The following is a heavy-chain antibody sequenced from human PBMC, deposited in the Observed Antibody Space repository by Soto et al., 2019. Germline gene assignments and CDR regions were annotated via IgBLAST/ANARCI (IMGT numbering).Heavy chain of an antibody. CDR2: ISYDGSNK. CDR1: GFTFSSYG. CDR3: VAGQYFFDY. Sequence: PGGSLRLSCAASGFTFSSYGMHWVRQAPGKGLEWVAVISYDGSNKYYADSVKDRFTISRDNSKSTLYLQMNSLRADDTAVYYCVAGQYFFDYCGQGTLVTVSS. D-gene: IGHD6-19*01. V-gene: IGHV3-30*03. J-gene: IGHJ4*02.